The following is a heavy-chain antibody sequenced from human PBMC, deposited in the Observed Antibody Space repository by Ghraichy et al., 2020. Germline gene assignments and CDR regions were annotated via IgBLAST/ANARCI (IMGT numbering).Heavy chain of an antibody. J-gene: IGHJ6*02. CDR1: GFTFSSYS. Sequence: GGSLRLSCVGSGFTFSSYSLNWVRQSPGKGLEWVSYITSSSRTKSYADSVKGRFTISRDNAKNSLYLQMNSLRAEDTAVYYCARGSGVSRFFYFYGMDVCGQGTTLTVSS. CDR3: ARGSGVSRFFYFYGMDV. V-gene: IGHV3-48*04. CDR2: ITSSSRTK. D-gene: IGHD3-10*01.